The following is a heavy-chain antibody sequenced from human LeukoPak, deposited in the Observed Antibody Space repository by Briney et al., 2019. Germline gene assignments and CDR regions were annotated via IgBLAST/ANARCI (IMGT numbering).Heavy chain of an antibody. CDR3: ASYPTARGSGSYYND. CDR2: IIPIFGTA. CDR1: GGTFSSYA. D-gene: IGHD3-10*01. J-gene: IGHJ4*02. V-gene: IGHV1-69*13. Sequence: GASVKVSCKASGGTFSSYAISWVRQAPGQGLEWMGGIIPIFGTANYAQKFQGRVTITADESTSTAYMELSSLRSEDTAVYYCASYPTARGSGSYYNDWGQGTLVTVSS.